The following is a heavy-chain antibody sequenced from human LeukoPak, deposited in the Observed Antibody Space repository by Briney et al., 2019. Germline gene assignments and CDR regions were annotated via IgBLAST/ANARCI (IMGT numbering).Heavy chain of an antibody. CDR1: GYTLTELS. CDR2: FDPEDGET. V-gene: IGHV1-24*01. Sequence: ASVKVSCKVSGYTLTELSMHWVRQAPGKGLEWMGGFDPEDGETIYAQKFQGRVTMTEDTSTDTAYMELSSLRSEDTAVYYCATGFQGIQLWGNDAFDIWGQGTMVTVSS. J-gene: IGHJ3*02. D-gene: IGHD5-18*01. CDR3: ATGFQGIQLWGNDAFDI.